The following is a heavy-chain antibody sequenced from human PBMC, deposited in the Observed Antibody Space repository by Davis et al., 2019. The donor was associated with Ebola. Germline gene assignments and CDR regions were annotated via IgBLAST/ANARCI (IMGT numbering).Heavy chain of an antibody. D-gene: IGHD4-17*01. J-gene: IGHJ5*02. V-gene: IGHV3-23*01. CDR3: AKVHPPTTVTTGWFDP. CDR1: GFIFSSYA. Sequence: GESLKISWAASGFIFSSYAMSGVRQAPGKVLEWVSSISVRSITYHADSVKGRFTISRDNSKNTLYLQMNSLRAEDTAVYYCAKVHPPTTVTTGWFDPWGQGTLVTVSS. CDR2: ISVRSIT.